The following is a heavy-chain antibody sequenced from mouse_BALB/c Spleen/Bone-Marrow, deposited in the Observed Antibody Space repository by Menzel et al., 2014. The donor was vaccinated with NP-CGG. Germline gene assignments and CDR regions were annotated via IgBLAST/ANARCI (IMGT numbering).Heavy chain of an antibody. J-gene: IGHJ4*01. CDR2: IWAGGST. Sequence: VKVVESGPGLVAPSQSLSITCTVSGFSLTSHGLHWVRQSPGKGLEWLGIIWAGGSTNHNLALMSRLSISKDNSKSQVFLKMNSPQTDDTAIYYCARYLNYYGAMDYWGQGTSVTVSS. CDR1: GFSLTSHG. D-gene: IGHD1-1*01. V-gene: IGHV2-9*02. CDR3: ARYLNYYGAMDY.